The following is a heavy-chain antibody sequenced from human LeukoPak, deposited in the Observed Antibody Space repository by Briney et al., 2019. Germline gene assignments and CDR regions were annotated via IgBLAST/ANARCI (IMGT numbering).Heavy chain of an antibody. CDR3: ARMSENCSGGSCYNLPEY. J-gene: IGHJ4*02. Sequence: PSETLSLTCTVSGGSISSYYWSWIRQPPGKGLEWIGYIYYSGSTNYNPSLKSRVTISVDTSKNQFSLKLISVTAADTAVCYCARMSENCSGGSCYNLPEYWGQGTLVTVSS. CDR1: GGSISSYY. D-gene: IGHD2-15*01. V-gene: IGHV4-59*01. CDR2: IYYSGST.